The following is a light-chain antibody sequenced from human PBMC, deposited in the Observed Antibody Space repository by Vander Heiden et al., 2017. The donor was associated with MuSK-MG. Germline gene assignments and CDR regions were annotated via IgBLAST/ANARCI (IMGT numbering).Light chain of an antibody. V-gene: IGKV3-11*01. CDR3: QQRDS. J-gene: IGKJ4*01. CDR1: QSVSNS. CDR2: ETS. Sequence: EIVLTQSPATLSLSPGERATLSCRTSQSVSNSLAGDQQKPGQSPRLLIYETSRRATDIQDRFSGSGSGTDFTRTISSIGPDDCVRDYCQQRDSFGAGTKVEIK.